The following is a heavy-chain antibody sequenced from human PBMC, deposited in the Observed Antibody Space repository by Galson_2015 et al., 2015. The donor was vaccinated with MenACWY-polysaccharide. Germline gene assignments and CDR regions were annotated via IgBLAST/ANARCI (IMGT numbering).Heavy chain of an antibody. D-gene: IGHD3-3*01. Sequence: SLRFSCAASGFTFSSYAMTWVRQTPGKGLEWVSSISKSGDRTHYTDSVKGRFSISRDNSENTVYLQMNSLRAEDTAVYYCAEDGDDQNPPDALDFWGPGTMVTVSS. J-gene: IGHJ3*01. V-gene: IGHV3-23*01. CDR1: GFTFSSYA. CDR2: ISKSGDRT. CDR3: AEDGDDQNPPDALDF.